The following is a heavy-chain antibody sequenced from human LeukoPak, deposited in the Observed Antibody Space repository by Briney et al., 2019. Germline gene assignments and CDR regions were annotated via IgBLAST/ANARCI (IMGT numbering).Heavy chain of an antibody. CDR2: ISSSSSTI. CDR1: GFTFSSYS. CDR3: ASTYDYVWGSYRYTDY. D-gene: IGHD3-16*02. Sequence: GGSLRLSCAASGFTFSSYSMNWVRQAPGKGLKWVSYISSSSSTIYYADSVKGRFTISRDNAKNSLYLQMNSLRAEDTAVYYCASTYDYVWGSYRYTDYWGQGTLVTVSS. J-gene: IGHJ4*02. V-gene: IGHV3-48*01.